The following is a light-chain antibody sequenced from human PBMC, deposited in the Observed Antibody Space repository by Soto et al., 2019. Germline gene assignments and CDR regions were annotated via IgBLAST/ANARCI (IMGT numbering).Light chain of an antibody. J-gene: IGLJ2*01. V-gene: IGLV1-44*01. CDR3: AAWDASLNGRV. Sequence: QSVLTQPPSASGTPGQRVTISCSGSSSNIGSNTVNWYQQLPGTAPKLLIYSNNQRPSGVPDRFSGSKSGTSASLAISGLQSEDEAVYYCAAWDASLNGRVFGGGTKLTVL. CDR1: SSNIGSNT. CDR2: SNN.